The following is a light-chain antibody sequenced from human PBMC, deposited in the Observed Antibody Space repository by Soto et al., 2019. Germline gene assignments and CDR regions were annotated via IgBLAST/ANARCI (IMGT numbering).Light chain of an antibody. Sequence: EMVMTQSPATLSLSPGERVTLSCRASESVHRSLAWYQQKPGQDPRVLIYYATTRATGVPDRFTGSGSGTDFTLTISSLQYEDFGVYHCQHYSNWPPTFGPGTKVEIK. V-gene: IGKV3-15*01. CDR2: YAT. CDR1: ESVHRS. CDR3: QHYSNWPPT. J-gene: IGKJ3*01.